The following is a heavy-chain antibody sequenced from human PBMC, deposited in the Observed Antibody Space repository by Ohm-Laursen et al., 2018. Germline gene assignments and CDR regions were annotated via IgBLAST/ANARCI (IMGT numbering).Heavy chain of an antibody. CDR3: ARSDYGDYGAWFSDS. Sequence: SLRLSCSASGFTFDIYPMGWVRQAPGKGLEWVSSLSGPADKTYYADSVKGRFAISRDNSKNTLYLQMNSLRAEDTAVYYCARSDYGDYGAWFSDSWGQGTLVTVSS. D-gene: IGHD4-17*01. V-gene: IGHV3-23*01. CDR2: LSGPADKT. CDR1: GFTFDIYP. J-gene: IGHJ4*02.